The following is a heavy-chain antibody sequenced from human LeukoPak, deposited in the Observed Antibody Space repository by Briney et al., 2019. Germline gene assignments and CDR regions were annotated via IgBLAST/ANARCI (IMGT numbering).Heavy chain of an antibody. Sequence: GGSLRLSCAASGFTFSTCGIHWVRQAPGKGLEWVAVIWYDGSNKYYANSVKGGFTISRDNSKNTLCLQMNSLRAEDTAVYYCAKDLVDYGDSYYFDYWGQGTLVTVSS. V-gene: IGHV3-33*06. CDR3: AKDLVDYGDSYYFDY. J-gene: IGHJ4*02. CDR2: IWYDGSNK. CDR1: GFTFSTCG. D-gene: IGHD4-17*01.